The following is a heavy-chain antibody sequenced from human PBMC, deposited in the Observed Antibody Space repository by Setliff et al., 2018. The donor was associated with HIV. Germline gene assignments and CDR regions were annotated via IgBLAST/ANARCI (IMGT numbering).Heavy chain of an antibody. D-gene: IGHD2-8*01. CDR3: ARVLLRTNPLYGVASNWFDP. CDR1: RFTFSNYW. CDR2: IKADGSEK. Sequence: GGSLRLSCTASRFTFSNYWMNWVRQAPGKGLEWVANIKADGSEKYYVDSVKGRFTSSRDNAKSSLFLQMSGLRPEDTAVYYCARVLLRTNPLYGVASNWFDPWGQGTLVTVSS. V-gene: IGHV3-7*03. J-gene: IGHJ5*02.